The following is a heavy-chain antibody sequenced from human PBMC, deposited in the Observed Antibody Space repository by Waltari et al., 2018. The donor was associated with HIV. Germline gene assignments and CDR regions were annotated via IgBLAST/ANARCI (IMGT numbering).Heavy chain of an antibody. CDR3: TYDILTGYYSVDY. D-gene: IGHD3-9*01. J-gene: IGHJ4*02. CDR1: GFTFGAYA. CDR2: IRSKAYGGTT. Sequence: EVQLVESGGGLVQPGRSLRLSCTASGFTFGAYAMSWFRQAPGKGLEWVGFIRSKAYGGTTEYAASVKGRFTISRDDSKSIAYLQMNSLKTEDTAVYYCTYDILTGYYSVDYWGQGTLVTVSS. V-gene: IGHV3-49*03.